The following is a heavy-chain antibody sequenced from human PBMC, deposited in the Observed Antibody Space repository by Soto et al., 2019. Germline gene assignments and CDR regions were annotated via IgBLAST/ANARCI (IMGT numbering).Heavy chain of an antibody. Sequence: QVQLVQSGAEVKKPGASVKVSCKASRYTFISYDINWVRQATGQGLEWMGWMNPKSANTGYAQNFQGRVTTTSNTTISRAYMELSSLTSEDTAVYYCARSPSWETTVTPSYFDYWGQGTLVTVSS. V-gene: IGHV1-8*01. J-gene: IGHJ4*02. D-gene: IGHD4-4*01. CDR2: MNPKSANT. CDR1: RYTFISYD. CDR3: ARSPSWETTVTPSYFDY.